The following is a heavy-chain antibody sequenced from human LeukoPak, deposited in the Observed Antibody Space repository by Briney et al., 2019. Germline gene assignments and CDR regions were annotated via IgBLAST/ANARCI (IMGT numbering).Heavy chain of an antibody. Sequence: PSQTLSLTCTVSGGSISSGDYYWGWIRQPPGKGLEWIGSIYYSGSTYCNPSLKSRVTISVDTSKNQFSLKLSSVTAADTAVYYCARRGYSSGLDYWGQGTLVTVSS. CDR1: GGSISSGDYY. D-gene: IGHD6-19*01. CDR2: IYYSGST. CDR3: ARRGYSSGLDY. V-gene: IGHV4-39*01. J-gene: IGHJ4*02.